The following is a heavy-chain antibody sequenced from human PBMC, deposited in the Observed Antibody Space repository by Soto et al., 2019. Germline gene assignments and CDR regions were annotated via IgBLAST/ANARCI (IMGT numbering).Heavy chain of an antibody. D-gene: IGHD3-22*01. V-gene: IGHV4-59*01. CDR1: GGSISSYY. Sequence: SETLSLTCTVSGGSISSYYWSWVRQPPGKGLERIGYIYYTGSTNYNPSLRGRVTISVDTSKNQFSLKLSSVTAADTAVYYCARDALVGYDSSGYYGGGWFDPWGQGTLLTVSS. CDR2: IYYTGST. J-gene: IGHJ5*02. CDR3: ARDALVGYDSSGYYGGGWFDP.